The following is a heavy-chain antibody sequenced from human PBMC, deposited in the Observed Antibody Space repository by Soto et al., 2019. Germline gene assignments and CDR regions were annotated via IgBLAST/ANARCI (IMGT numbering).Heavy chain of an antibody. J-gene: IGHJ6*02. D-gene: IGHD5-18*01. V-gene: IGHV1-69*13. Sequence: GASVKVSCKASGGTFSTYAISWVRQAPGQGLEWVGGIIPIFGTANYAQKLQGRVTITADESTSTAYMELSSLRSEDTAVYYCARAAYSYGTAYLSYYYGMDVWGQGTTVTVSS. CDR2: IIPIFGTA. CDR1: GGTFSTYA. CDR3: ARAAYSYGTAYLSYYYGMDV.